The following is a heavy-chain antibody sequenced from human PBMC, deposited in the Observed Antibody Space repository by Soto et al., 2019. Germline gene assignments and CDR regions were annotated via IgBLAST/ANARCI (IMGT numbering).Heavy chain of an antibody. CDR1: GFTFSTSA. Sequence: EVLLLESGGVLVQPGGSLRLSCAASGFTFSTSAMSWVRQAPGMGLEWVSGISGSGASTYYADSVKGRFTISRDNVKNTLSLQMNSLRAEDTALYYCAKGESSVYGAFDMWGQGTMVTVSS. J-gene: IGHJ3*02. D-gene: IGHD3-22*01. CDR3: AKGESSVYGAFDM. CDR2: ISGSGAST. V-gene: IGHV3-23*01.